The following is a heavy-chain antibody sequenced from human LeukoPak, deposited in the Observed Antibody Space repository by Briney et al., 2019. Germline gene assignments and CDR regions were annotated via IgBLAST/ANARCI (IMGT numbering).Heavy chain of an antibody. CDR3: TKDSDWAIDY. V-gene: IGHV3-7*03. CDR2: IKQDGSER. J-gene: IGHJ4*02. CDR1: GFTFSNSW. Sequence: GGSLRLSCAASGFTFSNSWMKWVRQAPGKGLEWVASIKQDGSERYYVDSVKGRFTISRDYAKNSLYLQMNSLRAEDTAVYYCTKDSDWAIDYWGQGTLVIVSS. D-gene: IGHD6-19*01.